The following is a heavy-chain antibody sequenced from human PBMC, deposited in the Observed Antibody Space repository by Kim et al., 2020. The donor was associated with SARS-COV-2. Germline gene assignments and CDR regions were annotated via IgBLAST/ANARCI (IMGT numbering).Heavy chain of an antibody. J-gene: IGHJ1*01. V-gene: IGHV1-2*06. CDR2: INPNSGGT. CDR1: GYTFTGYY. CDR3: ATGIAAAGTAEYFQH. Sequence: ASVKVSCKASGYTFTGYYMHWVRQAPGQGLEWMGRINPNSGGTNYAQKFQGRVTMTRDTSISTAYMELSRLRSDDTAVYYCATGIAAAGTAEYFQHWGQGTLVTVSS. D-gene: IGHD6-13*01.